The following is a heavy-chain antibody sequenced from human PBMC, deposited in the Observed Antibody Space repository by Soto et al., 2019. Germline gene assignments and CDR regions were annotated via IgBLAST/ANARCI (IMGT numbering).Heavy chain of an antibody. Sequence: QVQLVQSGAEVKKPGSSVKVSCKASGGTFSSYAISWVRQAPGQGLEWMGGIIPIFGTANYAQKFQGRVTITADESTSTAYMELSSLRSEDTAVYYCARSSSSATASHYYYYGMDVWGQGTTVTVSS. J-gene: IGHJ6*02. V-gene: IGHV1-69*01. CDR2: IIPIFGTA. D-gene: IGHD6-6*01. CDR3: ARSSSSATASHYYYYGMDV. CDR1: GGTFSSYA.